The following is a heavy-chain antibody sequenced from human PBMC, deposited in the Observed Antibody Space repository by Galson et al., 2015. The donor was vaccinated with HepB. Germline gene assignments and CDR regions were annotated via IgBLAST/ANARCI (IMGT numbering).Heavy chain of an antibody. CDR2: INPADSYT. J-gene: IGHJ4*01. CDR1: GYNFTAFW. CDR3: ARNARFSTDTRNNFAKPSYFDS. V-gene: IGHV5-10-1*01. D-gene: IGHD3-9*01. Sequence: QSGAEMKKPGESLRISCTGFGYNFTAFWISWVRQMPGRGVVLVAKINPADSYTNYNTSFQGHVTISVDKSISTAYLHCNTLRPSDAAIYYCARNARFSTDTRNNFAKPSYFDSWGKGTQVTVSS.